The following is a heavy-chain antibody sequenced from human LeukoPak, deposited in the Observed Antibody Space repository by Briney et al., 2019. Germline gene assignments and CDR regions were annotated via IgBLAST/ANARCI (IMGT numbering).Heavy chain of an antibody. CDR2: ISAYNGNT. D-gene: IGHD3-9*01. J-gene: IGHJ6*03. Sequence: ASVKVSCKASGYTFTSYGISWVRQAPGQGLEWMGWISAYNGNTNYAQKLQGRVTMTTDTSTSTAYMELRSLRSDDTAVYCCARDGVLGYYDILTGYYRYYYYYMGVWGKGTTVTVSS. CDR1: GYTFTSYG. CDR3: ARDGVLGYYDILTGYYRYYYYYMGV. V-gene: IGHV1-18*01.